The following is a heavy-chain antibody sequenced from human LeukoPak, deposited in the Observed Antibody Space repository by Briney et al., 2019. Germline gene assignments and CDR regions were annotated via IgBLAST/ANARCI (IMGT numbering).Heavy chain of an antibody. Sequence: SXXVSCKASGYTFTGYNMHWVRQGPGQGLEWMGRINPNSGGTNYAQKFQGRVTLTRDTSISTAYMELSRLRSDDTAVYYCASLQYSSSPTDYWGQGTLVTVSS. CDR3: ASLQYSSSPTDY. V-gene: IGHV1-2*06. J-gene: IGHJ4*02. CDR2: INPNSGGT. CDR1: GYTFTGYN. D-gene: IGHD6-6*01.